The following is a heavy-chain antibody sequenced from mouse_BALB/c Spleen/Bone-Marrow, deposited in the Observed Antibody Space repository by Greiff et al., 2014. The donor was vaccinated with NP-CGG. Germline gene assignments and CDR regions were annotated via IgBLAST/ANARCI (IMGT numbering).Heavy chain of an antibody. CDR3: ARVSYDYFDY. J-gene: IGHJ2*01. D-gene: IGHD2-4*01. CDR1: GFTFSDYY. Sequence: VQLKESGGGLVKPGGSLKLSCAASGFTFSDYYMYWVRQTPEKRLEWVATISDGGSYTYYPDSVKGRFTISRDNAKNNLYLQMSSLKSEDTAMYYCARVSYDYFDYGGQGTTLTVSS. V-gene: IGHV5-4*02. CDR2: ISDGGSYT.